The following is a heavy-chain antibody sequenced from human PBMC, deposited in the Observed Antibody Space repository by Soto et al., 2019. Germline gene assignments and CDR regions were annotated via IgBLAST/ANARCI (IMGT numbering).Heavy chain of an antibody. CDR1: GGSINSSSYY. Sequence: KPSETLSLTCTVSGGSINSSSYYWGWIRQPPGKGLEWIGSIYYSGSAYYNPSLKSRVTISVDTSKNQFSLKLSSVTAADTAVYYCASQPSIVLMVYAIFYWFDPWGQGTLVTVSS. CDR2: IYYSGSA. J-gene: IGHJ5*02. D-gene: IGHD2-8*01. V-gene: IGHV4-39*01. CDR3: ASQPSIVLMVYAIFYWFDP.